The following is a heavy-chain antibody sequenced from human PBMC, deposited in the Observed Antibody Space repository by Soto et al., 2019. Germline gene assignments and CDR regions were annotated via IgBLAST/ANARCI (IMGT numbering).Heavy chain of an antibody. CDR1: GFTFSYFG. CDR2: IYSGGST. Sequence: GGSLRLSCAASGFTFSYFGLHWVRQAPGKGLEWVSVIYSGGSTYYADSVKGRFTISRDNSKNTLYLQMNSLRAEDTAVYYCARDRVESGYPEYFQHWGQGTLVTVPS. D-gene: IGHD3-22*01. CDR3: ARDRVESGYPEYFQH. V-gene: IGHV3-53*01. J-gene: IGHJ1*01.